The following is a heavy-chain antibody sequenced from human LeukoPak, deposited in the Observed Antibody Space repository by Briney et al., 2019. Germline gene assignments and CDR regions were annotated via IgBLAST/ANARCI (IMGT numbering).Heavy chain of an antibody. D-gene: IGHD6-19*01. CDR3: TRRGYSSGWYYFDY. Sequence: PSETLSLTCTVSGGSISGSSYYWGWIRQPPGKGLECIGSIYYSGSTYYNPSLKSRVTISVDTSKNQFALRLSSVTAAETAVYYCTRRGYSSGWYYFDYWGQGTLVTVSS. CDR2: IYYSGST. CDR1: GGSISGSSYY. J-gene: IGHJ4*02. V-gene: IGHV4-39*01.